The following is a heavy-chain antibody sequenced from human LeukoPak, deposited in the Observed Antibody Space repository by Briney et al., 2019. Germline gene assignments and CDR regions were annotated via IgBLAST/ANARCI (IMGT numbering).Heavy chain of an antibody. CDR1: GGSISSYY. D-gene: IGHD1-26*01. Sequence: SETLSLTCTVSGGSISSYYWSWIRQPPGKGLEWIGYIHYSGSTTYNPSLKSRVTISVDTSKNQFSLKLSSVTAADTAVYYCARDREVGATGYYFDYWGQGTLVTVSS. CDR3: ARDREVGATGYYFDY. V-gene: IGHV4-59*01. J-gene: IGHJ4*02. CDR2: IHYSGST.